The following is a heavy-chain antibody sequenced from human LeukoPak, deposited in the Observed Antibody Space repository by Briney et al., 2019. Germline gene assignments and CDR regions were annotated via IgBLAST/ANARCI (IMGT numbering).Heavy chain of an antibody. CDR2: INPNSGGT. CDR1: GYTFTGYY. CDR3: ARDTYSSSYYGMDV. Sequence: ASVKVSCKASGYTFTGYYMHWVRQAPGQGLEWMGWINPNSGGTNYAQKFQGWATMTRDTSISTAYMELSRLRSDDTAVYYCARDTYSSSYYGMDVWGQGTTVTVSS. J-gene: IGHJ6*02. V-gene: IGHV1-2*04. D-gene: IGHD6-13*01.